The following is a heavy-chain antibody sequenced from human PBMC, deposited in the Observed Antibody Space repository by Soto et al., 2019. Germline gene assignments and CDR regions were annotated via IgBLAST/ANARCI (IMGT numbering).Heavy chain of an antibody. CDR1: GASLSDNY. V-gene: IGHV4-34*01. J-gene: IGHJ4*02. CDR3: ARLPSRHLVDY. CDR2: INHSGNT. D-gene: IGHD3-3*02. Sequence: SETLSLTCAVYGASLSDNYCNWLRQPPGKGLEWIGEINHSGNTNYNPSLRSRVTISIDTSKNQLSLNLRSVTAADTAVYYCARLPSRHLVDYWGQGTLVTVSS.